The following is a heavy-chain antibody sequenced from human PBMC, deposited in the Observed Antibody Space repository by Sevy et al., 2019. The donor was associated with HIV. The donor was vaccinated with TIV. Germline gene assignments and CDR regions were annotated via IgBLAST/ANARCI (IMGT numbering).Heavy chain of an antibody. CDR2: ISYDGSNK. D-gene: IGHD4-17*01. CDR1: GFTFSSYG. V-gene: IGHV3-30*18. CDR3: AKDHHGDYYYYYYYGMDV. Sequence: GGSLRLSCAASGFTFSSYGMHWVRQAPGKGLEWVAVISYDGSNKYYADSVKGRFTISRDNSKNTLYLQMNSLRAEDTAVYYCAKDHHGDYYYYYYYGMDVWGQGTTVTVSS. J-gene: IGHJ6*02.